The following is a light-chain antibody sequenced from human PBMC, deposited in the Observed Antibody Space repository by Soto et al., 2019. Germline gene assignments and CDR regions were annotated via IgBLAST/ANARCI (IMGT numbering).Light chain of an antibody. CDR3: GTWDGSLSAGV. J-gene: IGLJ2*01. V-gene: IGLV1-51*01. CDR1: TSNIENNY. CDR2: DNT. Sequence: QSVLTQPPSVSAAPGQKVTISCSGSTSNIENNYVSWYQQLPGAAHKLLIYDNTERPSGIPDRFSGSKSGTSATLGITGLQTGDEGNYYCGTWDGSLSAGVFGGGTQLTVL.